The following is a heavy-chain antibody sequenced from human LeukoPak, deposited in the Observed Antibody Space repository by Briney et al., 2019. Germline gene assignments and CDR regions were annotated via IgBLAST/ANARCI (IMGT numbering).Heavy chain of an antibody. CDR2: INPSGGNT. D-gene: IGHD6-13*01. CDR1: GYTFTSYY. V-gene: IGHV1-46*01. Sequence: GASVKVSCKASGYTFTSYYMHWVRQAPGQGLEWVGIINPSGGNTNYAQKFQGRVTMTRDMSTSTVYMELSRLRSDDTAVYYCARDPSSSWYLSSYYYMDVWGKGTTVTISS. J-gene: IGHJ6*03. CDR3: ARDPSSSWYLSSYYYMDV.